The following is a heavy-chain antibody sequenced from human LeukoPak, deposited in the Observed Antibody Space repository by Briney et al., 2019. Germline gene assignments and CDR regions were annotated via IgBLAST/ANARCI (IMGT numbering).Heavy chain of an antibody. CDR3: AKDSVRGVIRGPFDY. Sequence: PEGSLRLSCAASGFTFSSYAMSWVRQAPGKGLEWVSAISGSGGSTYYADSVKGRFTISRDNSKNTLYLQMNSLRAGDTAVYYCAKDSVRGVIRGPFDYWGQGTLVTVSS. J-gene: IGHJ4*02. CDR1: GFTFSSYA. CDR2: ISGSGGST. D-gene: IGHD3-10*01. V-gene: IGHV3-23*01.